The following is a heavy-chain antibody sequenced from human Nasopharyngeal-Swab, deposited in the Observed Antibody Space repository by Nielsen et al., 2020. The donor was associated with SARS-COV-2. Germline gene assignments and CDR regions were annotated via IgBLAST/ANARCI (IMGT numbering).Heavy chain of an antibody. J-gene: IGHJ4*02. CDR2: AGGNDGST. CDR1: GFGFSAFA. Sequence: GESLKISCAASGFGFSAFAMSWVRQAPGKGLEWVSAAGGNDGSTFYADSVRGRFTISRDNYKNTLYLQMNSLRAEDTALYYCAKKYGTRGWYVGLDYWGQGTQVTVSS. CDR3: AKKYGTRGWYVGLDY. V-gene: IGHV3-23*01. D-gene: IGHD6-19*01.